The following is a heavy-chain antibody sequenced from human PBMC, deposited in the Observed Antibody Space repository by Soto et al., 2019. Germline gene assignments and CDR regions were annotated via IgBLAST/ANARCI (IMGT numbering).Heavy chain of an antibody. CDR2: IYNGGGT. CDR1: GFTVSGNY. V-gene: IGHV3-53*02. D-gene: IGHD6-6*01. J-gene: IGHJ4*02. Sequence: EVQLVETGGGWIQPGGSLRLSCAASGFTVSGNYMSWVRQAPGKGLEWVSVIYNGGGTYYDDSVNGRFTISRDNSKNTLYLQINSLRAEDTGVYYCASTRGSSYDYWGQGTLVTVYS. CDR3: ASTRGSSYDY.